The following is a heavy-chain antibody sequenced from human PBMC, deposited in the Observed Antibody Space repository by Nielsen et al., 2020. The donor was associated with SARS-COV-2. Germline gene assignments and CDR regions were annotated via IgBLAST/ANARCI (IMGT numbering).Heavy chain of an antibody. CDR3: ARGDIAVVPAAMFRGDDAFDI. CDR1: GGSLSSRNYH. CDR2: IYYSGSV. D-gene: IGHD2-2*01. V-gene: IGHV4-39*02. J-gene: IGHJ3*02. Sequence: SETLSLTCTVSGGSLSSRNYHWGWIRQPPGKGLEWIGTIYYSGSVSYNPSLRSRVTISVDTSKKHFSLKLTSVTAADTAVYFCARGDIAVVPAAMFRGDDAFDIWRQGTMVRVSS.